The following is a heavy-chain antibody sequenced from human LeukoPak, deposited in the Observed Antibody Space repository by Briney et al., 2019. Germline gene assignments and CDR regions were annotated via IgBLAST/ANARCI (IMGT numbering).Heavy chain of an antibody. D-gene: IGHD1-1*01. V-gene: IGHV1-8*01. J-gene: IGHJ1*01. CDR1: GYTFAHYD. Sequence: GPTVKVSCKASGYTFAHYDINWVRQATAQGHDWMGWLSPNSGNTGYTQKFQGRITMTRNSSTDTAYMELSSLTSEDTAVYYCARGRVSTTWTFQHWGQGTLVTVSS. CDR3: ARGRVSTTWTFQH. CDR2: LSPNSGNT.